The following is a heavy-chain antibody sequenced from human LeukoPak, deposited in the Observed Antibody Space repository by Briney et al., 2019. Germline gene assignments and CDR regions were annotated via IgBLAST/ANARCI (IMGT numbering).Heavy chain of an antibody. V-gene: IGHV3-30*18. J-gene: IGHJ4*02. D-gene: IGHD4-17*01. Sequence: PGGSLRLSCAASGFTFINYGMHWVCQAPGKGLEWVAVISCDGTNKYYADSVKGRFTITRDNSKNTLYLQMNSLKTDDTAVYYCANYGDYQYFDYWGQGTPVTVSS. CDR2: ISCDGTNK. CDR1: GFTFINYG. CDR3: ANYGDYQYFDY.